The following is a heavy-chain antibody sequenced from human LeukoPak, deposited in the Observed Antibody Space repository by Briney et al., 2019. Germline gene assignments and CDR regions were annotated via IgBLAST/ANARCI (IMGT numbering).Heavy chain of an antibody. CDR3: ARVFRVRGALIDY. V-gene: IGHV3-33*01. D-gene: IGHD3-10*01. J-gene: IGHJ4*02. CDR2: IWYDGINK. Sequence: PGGSLRLSCAASGFTFRTFGMHWVRQAPGKGLEWVAIIWYDGINKYCADSVKGRFTISRDNSKNTLYLQMNSLRAEDTAVYYCARVFRVRGALIDYWGQGTLVTVSS. CDR1: GFTFRTFG.